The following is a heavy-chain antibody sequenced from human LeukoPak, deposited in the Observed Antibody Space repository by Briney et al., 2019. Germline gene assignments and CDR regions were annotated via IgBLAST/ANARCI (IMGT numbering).Heavy chain of an antibody. CDR1: GGSISSGDFP. Sequence: PQTLSLTCAVSGGSISSGDFPWSWIRQPPGKGLEWIGYIFRTGHTSYNPSLKSRVTISVDMSKNQLSLRLTSVTAADTAVYYCARGFYGAGSHFDYWGQGTLVTVSS. CDR3: ARGFYGAGSHFDY. J-gene: IGHJ4*02. V-gene: IGHV4-30-2*01. D-gene: IGHD3-10*01. CDR2: IFRTGHT.